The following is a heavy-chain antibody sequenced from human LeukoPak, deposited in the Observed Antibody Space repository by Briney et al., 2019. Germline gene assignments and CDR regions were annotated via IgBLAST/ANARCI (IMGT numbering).Heavy chain of an antibody. Sequence: PGRSLRFSCSASGFTFGLYAMLGGRQAPGKGLQWVAYISYDGSRKYYVDSVKGRFTISRDNSKTTLYLQTNSLRAEDTAVYYCGGYCSSNSCYISTADGMDVWGQGNTVTVSS. CDR2: ISYDGSRK. V-gene: IGHV3-30*04. D-gene: IGHD2-2*02. CDR3: GGYCSSNSCYISTADGMDV. CDR1: GFTFGLYA. J-gene: IGHJ6*02.